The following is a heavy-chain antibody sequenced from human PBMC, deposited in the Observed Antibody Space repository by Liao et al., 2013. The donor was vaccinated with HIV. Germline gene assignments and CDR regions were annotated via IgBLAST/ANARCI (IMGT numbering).Heavy chain of an antibody. CDR2: VSASGGT. Sequence: QVQLHESGPGLVKPSGTLSLTCTVSGGSISSDSWNWIRQTAGKGLQWIGRVSASGGTNYNPSLKSRVTMSVDTSKNQLSLKLSSVTAADTAVYYCAGGESGSGSYCCWGQGTLVTVSS. J-gene: IGHJ4*02. CDR3: AGGESGSGSYCC. D-gene: IGHD3-10*01. CDR1: GGSISSDS. V-gene: IGHV4-4*07.